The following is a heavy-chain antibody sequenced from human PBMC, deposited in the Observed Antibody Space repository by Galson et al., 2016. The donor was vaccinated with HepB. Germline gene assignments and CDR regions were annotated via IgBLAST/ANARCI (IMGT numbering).Heavy chain of an antibody. Sequence: SLRLSCAASGFAFHDYYMGWIRQAPGKGLEFVAFISHRTGSDPISYADSVKGRFTISRDDAKNSLSLQMNSLGGEDTALYFCARVGDYVVLGAFDLWGQGTMVTVSS. V-gene: IGHV3-11*01. CDR2: ISHRTGSDPI. CDR1: GFAFHDYY. J-gene: IGHJ3*01. CDR3: ARVGDYVVLGAFDL. D-gene: IGHD4-17*01.